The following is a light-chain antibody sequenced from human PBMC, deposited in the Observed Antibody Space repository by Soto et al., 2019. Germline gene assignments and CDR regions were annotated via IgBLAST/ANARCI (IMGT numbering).Light chain of an antibody. Sequence: QSVVTQPPSASGTPGQRVTISCSGSSSNIGSDTVNWYQQVPGTAPKLLIYGINQRPSGVPDRFSGSKSGTSASLAIRGLQSEDEADYFCATWDDRLQGLVFGGGTKVTVL. V-gene: IGLV1-44*01. CDR2: GIN. J-gene: IGLJ2*01. CDR3: ATWDDRLQGLV. CDR1: SSNIGSDT.